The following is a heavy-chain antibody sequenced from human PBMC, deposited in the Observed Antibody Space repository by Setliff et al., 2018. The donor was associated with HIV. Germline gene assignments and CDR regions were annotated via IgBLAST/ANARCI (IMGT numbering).Heavy chain of an antibody. J-gene: IGHJ5*02. Sequence: GASVKVSCKVSGYGYTLSKVSVHWVRQAPGKGLEWMGGFEPERGEKIFAQKFQGRVTLTEDTSIDTAYMELHSLTSEDTAVYYCATRLLLWFVEIPSAWGQGTLVTVSS. CDR1: GYGYTLSKVS. D-gene: IGHD3-10*01. CDR3: ATRLLLWFVEIPSA. V-gene: IGHV1-24*01. CDR2: FEPERGEK.